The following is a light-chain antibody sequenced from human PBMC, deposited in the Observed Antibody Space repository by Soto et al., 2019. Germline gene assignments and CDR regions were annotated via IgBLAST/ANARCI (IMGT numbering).Light chain of an antibody. CDR3: QQYAGPPTT. Sequence: EIVLTQSPGTLSLSPGERATPSCRASQSVSSSYLAWYQQKPGQAPRLLIYGAYSRATGIPDRFSGSGSGTDFTLTISRLEPEDFAVYFCQQYAGPPTTFGQGTRLEI. CDR1: QSVSSSY. J-gene: IGKJ5*01. CDR2: GAY. V-gene: IGKV3-20*01.